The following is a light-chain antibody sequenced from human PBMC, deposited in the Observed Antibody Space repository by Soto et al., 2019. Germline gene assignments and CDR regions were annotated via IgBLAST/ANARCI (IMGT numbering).Light chain of an antibody. CDR1: SSDVGGYNY. Sequence: QSVLTQPPSASGSPGQSVTISCTGTSSDVGGYNYVSWYQQYTGKAPKVMIYDVNKRPSGVPDRFSGSKSGNTASLTVSGLQAEDEAASYCSSHAGSDNPSVFGTGTKLTVL. J-gene: IGLJ1*01. V-gene: IGLV2-8*01. CDR3: SSHAGSDNPSV. CDR2: DVN.